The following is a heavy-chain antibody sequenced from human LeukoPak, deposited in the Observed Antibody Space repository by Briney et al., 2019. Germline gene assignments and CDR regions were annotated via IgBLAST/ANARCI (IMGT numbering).Heavy chain of an antibody. J-gene: IGHJ5*02. CDR1: GFAFSTYA. CDR3: AAVYFWSGYPNWFDP. CDR2: ISGSGGST. V-gene: IGHV3-23*01. Sequence: GGSLRLSCAASGFAFSTYAMHWVRQAPGKGLEWVSAISGSGGSTYYADSVKGRFTISRDNSKNTLYLQMNSLRAEDTAVYYCAAVYFWSGYPNWFDPWGQGTLVTVSS. D-gene: IGHD3-3*01.